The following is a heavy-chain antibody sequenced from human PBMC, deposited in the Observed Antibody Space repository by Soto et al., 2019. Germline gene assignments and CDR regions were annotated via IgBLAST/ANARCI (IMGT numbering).Heavy chain of an antibody. D-gene: IGHD2-21*02. J-gene: IGHJ6*02. CDR2: IIPIFGTA. Sequence: SVEVSCKASGGTFSSYAISWVRQAPGQGLEWMGGIIPIFGTANYAQKFQGRVTITADESTSTAYMELSSLRSEDTAVYYCARGAVVTARGRPRYGMDVWGQGTTVTVSS. V-gene: IGHV1-69*13. CDR1: GGTFSSYA. CDR3: ARGAVVTARGRPRYGMDV.